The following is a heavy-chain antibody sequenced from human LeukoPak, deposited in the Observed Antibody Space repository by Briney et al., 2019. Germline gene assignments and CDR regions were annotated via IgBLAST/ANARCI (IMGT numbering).Heavy chain of an antibody. V-gene: IGHV3-15*01. CDR3: TTEKQWLVRFDY. CDR2: IKSKTDGGTT. CDR1: GFTFSSYG. D-gene: IGHD6-19*01. Sequence: GGSLRLSCAASGFTFSSYGMSWVRQAPGKGLEWVGRIKSKTDGGTTDYAAPVKGRFTISRDDSKNTLYLQMNSLKTEDTAVYYCTTEKQWLVRFDYWGQGTLVTVSS. J-gene: IGHJ4*02.